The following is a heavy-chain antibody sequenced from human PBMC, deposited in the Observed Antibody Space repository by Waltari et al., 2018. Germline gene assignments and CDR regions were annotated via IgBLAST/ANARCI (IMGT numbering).Heavy chain of an antibody. V-gene: IGHV3-23*01. CDR3: AKGRYSSGWYSIGY. CDR2: ISGSGGST. J-gene: IGHJ4*02. Sequence: VQLLVSGGGLVQPGGSLRLSCDASGFTFSSYAMIWVRQAPGKGLEWVSAISGSGGSTYYADSVKGRFTISRDNSKNTLYLQMNSLRAEDTAVYYCAKGRYSSGWYSIGYWGQGTLVTVSS. D-gene: IGHD6-19*01. CDR1: GFTFSSYA.